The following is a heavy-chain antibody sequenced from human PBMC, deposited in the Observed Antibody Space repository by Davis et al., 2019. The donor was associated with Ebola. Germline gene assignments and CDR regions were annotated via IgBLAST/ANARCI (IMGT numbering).Heavy chain of an antibody. CDR1: GGSTSSSNW. Sequence: PSETLSLTCAVSGGSTSSSNWWRWVRPPPGKGLEWIGEIYHSGRTNYNPSLKSRVTMSVDTSKNQFSLKLSSVTAADTAVYYCARATLYGDPRSTENWYFDLWGRGTLVTVSS. D-gene: IGHD4-17*01. CDR3: ARATLYGDPRSTENWYFDL. CDR2: IYHSGRT. V-gene: IGHV4-4*02. J-gene: IGHJ2*01.